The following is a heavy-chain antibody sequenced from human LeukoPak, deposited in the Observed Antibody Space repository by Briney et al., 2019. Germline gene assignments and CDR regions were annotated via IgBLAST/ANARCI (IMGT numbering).Heavy chain of an antibody. CDR1: GFTFDDYT. CDR3: AKDIYYYGSGSYYPDY. Sequence: PGGSLRLSCAASGFTFDDYTMHWVRHAPGKGLDWVSLISWDGGSTYYADSVKGRFTISRDNSKNSLYLQMNSVRTEDTALYYCAKDIYYYGSGSYYPDYWGQGTLVTVSS. V-gene: IGHV3-43*01. D-gene: IGHD3-10*01. CDR2: ISWDGGST. J-gene: IGHJ4*02.